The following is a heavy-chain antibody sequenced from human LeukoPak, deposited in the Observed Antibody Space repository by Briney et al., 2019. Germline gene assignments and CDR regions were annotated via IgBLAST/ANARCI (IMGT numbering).Heavy chain of an antibody. CDR3: AKDGSITMVRGVKDY. D-gene: IGHD3-10*01. J-gene: IGHJ4*02. CDR2: ISGSGGST. CDR1: GFTFSSYA. Sequence: GGSLRLSCAASGFTFSSYAMSWVRQAPGKGLEWASAISGSGGSTYYADSVKGRFTISRDNSKNTLYLQMNSLRAEDTAVYYCAKDGSITMVRGVKDYWGQGTLVTVSS. V-gene: IGHV3-23*01.